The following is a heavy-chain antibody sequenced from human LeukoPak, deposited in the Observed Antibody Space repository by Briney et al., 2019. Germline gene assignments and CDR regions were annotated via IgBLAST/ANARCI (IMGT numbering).Heavy chain of an antibody. D-gene: IGHD2-21*01. CDR1: AGSISSYY. J-gene: IGHJ6*03. CDR3: ARAHMVSANYYYGYYYMDV. CDR2: IYYSGST. V-gene: IGHV4-59*01. Sequence: SETLSLTCTVSAGSISSYYWSWIRQLPGKGLEWIGYIYYSGSTNYNPSLKSRVTISVDTSKNQFSLKLCSGAAADTAVYYCARAHMVSANYYYGYYYMDVWGKGTTVTVSS.